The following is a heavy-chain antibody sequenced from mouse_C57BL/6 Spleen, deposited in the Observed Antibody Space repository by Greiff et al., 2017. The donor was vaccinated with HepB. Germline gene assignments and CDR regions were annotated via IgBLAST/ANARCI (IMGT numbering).Heavy chain of an antibody. J-gene: IGHJ1*03. D-gene: IGHD1-1*01. CDR1: GYTFTSYW. V-gene: IGHV1-64*01. Sequence: QVQLQQSGAELVKPGASVKLSCKASGYTFTSYWMHWVKQRPGQGLEWIGMIHPNSGSTNYNEKFKSKATLTVDKSSSTAYMQLSSLTSEDSAVYYCARSYTVVAFHWYFDVWGTGTTVTVSS. CDR3: ARSYTVVAFHWYFDV. CDR2: IHPNSGST.